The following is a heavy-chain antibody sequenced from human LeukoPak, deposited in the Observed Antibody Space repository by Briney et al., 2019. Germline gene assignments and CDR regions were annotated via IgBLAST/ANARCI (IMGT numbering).Heavy chain of an antibody. D-gene: IGHD3-10*01. CDR1: GGSFSGYY. Sequence: ASETLSLTCAVYGGSFSGYYWSWIRQPPGKGLEWIGEINHSGSTNYNPSLKSRVTISVDTSKNQFSLKLSSVTAADTAVYYCARAYYGSGNWGQGTLVTVSS. J-gene: IGHJ4*02. V-gene: IGHV4-34*01. CDR3: ARAYYGSGN. CDR2: INHSGST.